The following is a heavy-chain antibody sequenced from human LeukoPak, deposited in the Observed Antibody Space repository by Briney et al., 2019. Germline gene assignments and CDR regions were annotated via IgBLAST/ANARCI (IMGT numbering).Heavy chain of an antibody. D-gene: IGHD4-17*01. V-gene: IGHV1-18*01. CDR1: GGTFSSYG. J-gene: IGHJ3*02. Sequence: ASVKVSCKASGGTFSSYGISWVRQAPGQGLEWMGWISAYNGNTNYAQKLQGRVTMTTDTSTSTAYMELRSLRSDDTAVYYCASHATVTTLSAFDIWGQGTTVTVSS. CDR2: ISAYNGNT. CDR3: ASHATVTTLSAFDI.